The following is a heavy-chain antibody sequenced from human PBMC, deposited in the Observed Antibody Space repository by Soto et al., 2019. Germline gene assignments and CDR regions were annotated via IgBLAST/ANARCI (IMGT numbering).Heavy chain of an antibody. CDR2: IYSGGST. Sequence: EVQLVESGGGLVQPGGSLRLSCAASGFTVGNNYMNWVRQAPGKRLECVSLIYSGGSTNYADSVKGSFTISRDNSKNTLYLQMNSLRAEDTAVYYGVRAPPGIAPAGGGWGQGTTVTVSS. CDR1: GFTVGNNY. D-gene: IGHD6-13*01. J-gene: IGHJ6*02. CDR3: VRAPPGIAPAGGG. V-gene: IGHV3-66*01.